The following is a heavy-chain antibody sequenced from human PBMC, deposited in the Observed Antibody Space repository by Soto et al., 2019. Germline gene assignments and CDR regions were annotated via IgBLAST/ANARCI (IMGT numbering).Heavy chain of an antibody. J-gene: IGHJ4*02. D-gene: IGHD3-16*01. Sequence: VGSLRLSCAASGFTFSSYGMHWVRQAPGKGLEWVAVIWYDGSNKYYADSVKGRFTISRDNSKNTLYLQMNSLRAEDTAVYYCARGPMITFGGVDLDYWGQGTLVTVSS. CDR1: GFTFSSYG. V-gene: IGHV3-33*01. CDR3: ARGPMITFGGVDLDY. CDR2: IWYDGSNK.